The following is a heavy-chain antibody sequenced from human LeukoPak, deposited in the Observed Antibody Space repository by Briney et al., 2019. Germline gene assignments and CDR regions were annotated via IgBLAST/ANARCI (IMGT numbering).Heavy chain of an antibody. CDR2: ISGSGGST. J-gene: IGHJ4*02. Sequence: GGSLRLSCAASGFTFSDYAMSWVRQAPGKGLEWVSAISGSGGSTYYADSVKGRFTISRDNSKNTLYLQMNSLRAEDTAVYYCARGGTVVTHDYWGQGTLVTVSS. V-gene: IGHV3-23*01. CDR1: GFTFSDYA. D-gene: IGHD4-23*01. CDR3: ARGGTVVTHDY.